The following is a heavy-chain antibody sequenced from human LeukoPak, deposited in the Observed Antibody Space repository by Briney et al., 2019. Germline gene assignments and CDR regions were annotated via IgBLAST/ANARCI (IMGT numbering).Heavy chain of an antibody. D-gene: IGHD6-19*01. CDR1: GGSISSYY. V-gene: IGHV4-59*01. CDR3: ARAEYSSGWYFVGAFDI. CDR2: IYYSGST. J-gene: IGHJ3*02. Sequence: SSETLSLTCTVSGGSISSYYWSWIRQPPGKGLEWIGYIYYSGSTNYNPSLKSRVTISVKTSKNQFSLKLSSVTAADTAVYYCARAEYSSGWYFVGAFDIWGQGTMVTVSS.